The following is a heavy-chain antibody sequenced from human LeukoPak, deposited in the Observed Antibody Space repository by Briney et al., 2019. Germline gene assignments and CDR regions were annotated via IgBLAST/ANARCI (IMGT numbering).Heavy chain of an antibody. V-gene: IGHV3-30*01. CDR1: GFTFSSYA. CDR3: ARIAGEGFYNY. D-gene: IGHD2/OR15-2a*01. Sequence: GRSLRLSCAASGFTFSSYAMHWVRQAPGKGLEGVAVISYDGSNKYYADSVKGRFTISRDNSKNTLYLQMNSLRAEDTAVYYCARIAGEGFYNYWGQGTLVTVSS. J-gene: IGHJ4*02. CDR2: ISYDGSNK.